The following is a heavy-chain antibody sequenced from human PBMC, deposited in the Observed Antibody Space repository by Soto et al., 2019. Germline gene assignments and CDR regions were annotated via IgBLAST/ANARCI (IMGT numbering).Heavy chain of an antibody. CDR2: ISYDGSNK. D-gene: IGHD3-16*01. V-gene: IGHV3-30*03. Sequence: PGGSLRLSCAASGFTFSSYGMHWVRQAPGKGLEWVAVISYDGSNKYYADSVKGRFTISRDNSKNTLYLQMNSLRAEDTAVYYCAYGNPLDYWGQGALVTVSS. CDR3: AYGNPLDY. J-gene: IGHJ4*02. CDR1: GFTFSSYG.